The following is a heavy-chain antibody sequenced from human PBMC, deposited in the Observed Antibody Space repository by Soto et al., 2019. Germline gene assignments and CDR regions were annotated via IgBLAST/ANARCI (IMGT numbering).Heavy chain of an antibody. J-gene: IGHJ4*02. CDR2: INHSGST. D-gene: IGHD3-16*02. Sequence: SETLSLTCADYGGSFSGYYWSWIRQPPGKGLEWIGEINHSGSTNYNPSLKSRVTISVDTSKNQFSLKLSSVTAADTAVYYCARRGVYDYIWGSYRYYFDYWGQGTLVTVSS. V-gene: IGHV4-34*01. CDR1: GGSFSGYY. CDR3: ARRGVYDYIWGSYRYYFDY.